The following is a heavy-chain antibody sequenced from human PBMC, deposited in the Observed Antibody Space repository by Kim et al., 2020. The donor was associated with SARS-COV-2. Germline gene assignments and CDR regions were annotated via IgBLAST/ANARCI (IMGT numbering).Heavy chain of an antibody. CDR3: ATDESGYCSGGSCYAGALAI. CDR2: ISSSSTFI. CDR1: GFTFSDYN. V-gene: IGHV3-21*01. J-gene: IGHJ3*02. D-gene: IGHD2-15*01. Sequence: GGSLRLSCAASGFTFSDYNMNWVRQAPGKGLECVSSISSSSTFIYYADSLKGRFTISRDNAKNSLYLQMNSLRAEDTAVYYCATDESGYCSGGSCYAGALAIWGQGTMVTVSS.